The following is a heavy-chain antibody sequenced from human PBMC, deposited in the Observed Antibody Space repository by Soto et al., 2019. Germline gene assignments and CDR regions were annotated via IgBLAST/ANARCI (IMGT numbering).Heavy chain of an antibody. J-gene: IGHJ6*02. D-gene: IGHD6-19*01. Sequence: GGSLRLSCAASGFTFSSYAMHWVRQAPGKGLEWVAVISYDGSNKYYADSVKGRFTISRDNSKNTLYLQMNSLRAEDTAVYYCAREAKQWLALWNYYGMDVWGQGTTVTVSS. CDR1: GFTFSSYA. CDR3: AREAKQWLALWNYYGMDV. CDR2: ISYDGSNK. V-gene: IGHV3-30-3*01.